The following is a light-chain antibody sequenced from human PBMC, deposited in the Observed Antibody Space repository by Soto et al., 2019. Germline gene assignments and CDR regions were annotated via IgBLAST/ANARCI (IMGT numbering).Light chain of an antibody. V-gene: IGKV3-11*01. CDR2: DAS. J-gene: IGKJ4*01. CDR1: QSVSDY. Sequence: ETVLTQSPARLSLSPGERATLSCRAGQSVSDYLAWYQQKPGQTPRILLFDASNRVTGVPARFSAGGSGTDFTLIISKLEPEDFEVYYCQQRVNWPPTFGGGTKVDIK. CDR3: QQRVNWPPT.